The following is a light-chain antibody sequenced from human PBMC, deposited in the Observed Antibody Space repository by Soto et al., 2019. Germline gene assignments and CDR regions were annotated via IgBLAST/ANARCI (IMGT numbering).Light chain of an antibody. CDR1: QSISSY. Sequence: DIQMTQSPSSLSASVGDRVTVTCRASQSISSYLNWYQQKPGNAPKLLIYAASSLQSGVPSRFSGSGSGTDFTLTISSLPPEDFATYYCQQSYSTPFTFGQGTRLEIK. V-gene: IGKV1-39*01. J-gene: IGKJ5*01. CDR2: AAS. CDR3: QQSYSTPFT.